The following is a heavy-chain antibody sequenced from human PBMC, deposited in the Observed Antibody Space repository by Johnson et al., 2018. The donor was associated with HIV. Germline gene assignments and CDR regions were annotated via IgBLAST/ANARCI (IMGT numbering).Heavy chain of an antibody. J-gene: IGHJ3*02. D-gene: IGHD6-13*01. CDR2: IRYDGSDK. Sequence: QVQLVESGGGVVQPGGSLRLSCAASGFTFSSYGMHWVRQAPGKGLEWVAFIRYDGSDKYYVDSVKGRFTISRDDSKNTLYLQMNSLKTEDTAVYYCTTDLAAVGSGVFDIWGQGTMVTVSS. CDR3: TTDLAAVGSGVFDI. V-gene: IGHV3-30*02. CDR1: GFTFSSYG.